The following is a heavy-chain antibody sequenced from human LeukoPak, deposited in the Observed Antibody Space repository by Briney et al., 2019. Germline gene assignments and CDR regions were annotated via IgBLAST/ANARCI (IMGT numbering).Heavy chain of an antibody. CDR3: ARDWGGSSPEAFDI. D-gene: IGHD6-13*01. J-gene: IGHJ3*02. V-gene: IGHV1-2*02. CDR2: INPNSGGT. Sequence: GASVKVSCKASGYTFTGYYMHWVRQAPGQGLEWMGWINPNSGGTNYAQKFQGRVTMTRDTSISTAYMELSRLRSDDTAVYYCARDWGGSSPEAFDIWGQGTMVTVSS. CDR1: GYTFTGYY.